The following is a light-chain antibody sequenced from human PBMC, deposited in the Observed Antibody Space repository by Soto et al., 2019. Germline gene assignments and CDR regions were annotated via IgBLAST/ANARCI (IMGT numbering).Light chain of an antibody. CDR1: QTISSY. Sequence: DIPMTQSPSSLSASVGDRVTITCRASQTISSYLNWFQQRPGRAPKVLISAASSLQSGVPSRFSGSGSGTDFTLTISSLQPEDFATYYCQQSYTAPATFGPGTKVDIK. CDR3: QQSYTAPAT. V-gene: IGKV1-39*01. CDR2: AAS. J-gene: IGKJ3*01.